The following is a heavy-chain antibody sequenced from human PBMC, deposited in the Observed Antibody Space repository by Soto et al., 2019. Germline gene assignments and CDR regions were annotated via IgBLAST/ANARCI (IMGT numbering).Heavy chain of an antibody. CDR3: ATVVIEWVAYYFDY. CDR2: FDPEDGET. J-gene: IGHJ4*02. V-gene: IGHV1-24*01. CDR1: GYTLTELS. Sequence: ASVKVSCKVSGYTLTELSMHWVRQAPGKGLEWMGGFDPEDGETIYAQKFQGRVTMTEDTSTDTAYMELSSLRSEDTAVYYCATVVIEWVAYYFDYWGQGTLVTVSS. D-gene: IGHD5-12*01.